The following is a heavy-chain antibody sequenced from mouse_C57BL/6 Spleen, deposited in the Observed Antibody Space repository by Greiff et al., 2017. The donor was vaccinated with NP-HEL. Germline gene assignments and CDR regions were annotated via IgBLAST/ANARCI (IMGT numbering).Heavy chain of an antibody. CDR2: IYPGGGDT. J-gene: IGHJ2*01. CDR1: GYAFSSSW. D-gene: IGHD1-1*02. CDR3: ARGAYGPPGDY. Sequence: QVQLQQSGPELVKPGASVKISCKASGYAFSSSWMNWVKQRPGKGLAWIGRIYPGGGDTNYNGKFKGKATLTADKSSSTAYMQLSSLTSEDSAVYFCARGAYGPPGDYWGQGTTLTVSS. V-gene: IGHV1-82*01.